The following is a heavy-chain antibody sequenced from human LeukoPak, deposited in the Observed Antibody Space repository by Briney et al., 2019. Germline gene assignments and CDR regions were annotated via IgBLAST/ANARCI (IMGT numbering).Heavy chain of an antibody. Sequence: GGSLRLSCAASGFTFSSYSMNWVRQAPGKGLEWVSCISGSGDNTYYPDSVRGRFTISRDNFKNTLYLQMDSLRAEDTAVYYCAKIPQVSIFGVPNFDDWGRGTLVTVSS. CDR1: GFTFSSYS. CDR2: ISGSGDNT. V-gene: IGHV3-23*01. D-gene: IGHD3-3*01. CDR3: AKIPQVSIFGVPNFDD. J-gene: IGHJ4*02.